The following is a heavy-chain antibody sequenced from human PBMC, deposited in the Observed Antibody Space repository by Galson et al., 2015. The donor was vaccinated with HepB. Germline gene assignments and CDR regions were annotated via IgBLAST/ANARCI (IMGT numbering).Heavy chain of an antibody. V-gene: IGHV1-18*04. CDR3: ARDGSGSYSPEYYYYGMDV. Sequence: SVKVSCKASGYTFTSYGISWVRQAPGQGLEWMGWVSAYNGNTNYAQKLQGRVTMTTDTSTSTAYMELRSLRSDDTAVYYCARDGSGSYSPEYYYYGMDVWGQGTTVTVSS. CDR1: GYTFTSYG. D-gene: IGHD1-26*01. CDR2: VSAYNGNT. J-gene: IGHJ6*02.